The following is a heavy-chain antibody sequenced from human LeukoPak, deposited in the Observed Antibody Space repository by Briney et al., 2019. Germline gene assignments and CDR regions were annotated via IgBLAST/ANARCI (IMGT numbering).Heavy chain of an antibody. CDR2: INHSGST. CDR1: GGSFSGYY. CDR3: ARGTLRYFDWSPGGWFDP. V-gene: IGHV4-34*01. J-gene: IGHJ5*02. Sequence: SETLSLTCAAYGGSFSGYYWSWIRQPPGKGLEWIGEINHSGSTNYNPSLKSRVTISVDTSKNQFSLKLSSVTAADTAVYYCARGTLRYFDWSPGGWFDPWGQGTLVTVSS. D-gene: IGHD3-9*01.